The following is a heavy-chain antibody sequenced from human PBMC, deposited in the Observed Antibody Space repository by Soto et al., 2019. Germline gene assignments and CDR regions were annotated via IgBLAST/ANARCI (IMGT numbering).Heavy chain of an antibody. D-gene: IGHD1-1*01. J-gene: IGHJ4*02. CDR1: GYTFTSYY. Sequence: ASVKVSCKASGYTFTSYYMHWVRQAPGQGLEWMGIINPSGGSTNYAQKLQGRVTMTTDTSTSTAYMELRSLRSDDTAVYYCAKDRPRRTSGYFFDYWGQGTPVTVSS. V-gene: IGHV1-46*01. CDR3: AKDRPRRTSGYFFDY. CDR2: INPSGGST.